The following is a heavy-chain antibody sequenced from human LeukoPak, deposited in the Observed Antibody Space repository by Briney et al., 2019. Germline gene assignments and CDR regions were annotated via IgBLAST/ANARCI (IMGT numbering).Heavy chain of an antibody. CDR1: GGTFGSYA. V-gene: IGHV1-69*04. Sequence: SVKVSCKASGGTFGSYAISWVRQAPGQGLEWMGRIIPILGITNNTQKFQGRVTITADKSTGTAYLELSSLRSEDTAVYYCVSHCDSASCPFDSWGRGALVTVSS. CDR2: IIPILGIT. D-gene: IGHD2-2*01. J-gene: IGHJ4*02. CDR3: VSHCDSASCPFDS.